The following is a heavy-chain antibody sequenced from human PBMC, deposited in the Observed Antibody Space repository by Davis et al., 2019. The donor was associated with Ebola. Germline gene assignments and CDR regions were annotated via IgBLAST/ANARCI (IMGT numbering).Heavy chain of an antibody. CDR2: INAANGNT. V-gene: IGHV1-3*01. CDR1: GYTFTDYT. CDR3: TRDRYCSGGSCYYYYYGMDV. Sequence: ASVKVSCKASGYTFTDYTMHWVRQAPGQRLEWMGWINAANGNTKYSQKFQGRVTITGDTSAGTAYMELSSLRSEDTAVYYCTRDRYCSGGSCYYYYYGMDVWGQGTTVTVSS. J-gene: IGHJ6*02. D-gene: IGHD2-15*01.